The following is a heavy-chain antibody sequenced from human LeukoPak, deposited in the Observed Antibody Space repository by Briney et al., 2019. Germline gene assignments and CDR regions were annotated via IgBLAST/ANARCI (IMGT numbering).Heavy chain of an antibody. V-gene: IGHV3-23*01. CDR2: LCGSGGST. CDR1: GFTFSSYA. CDR3: AKDCSSPSDVAFDI. Sequence: GGSLRLSCAASGFTFSSYAMRWVRQAPGKGLEWVSALCGSGGSTYYADSVKGRFTISRDKSKNTLYLQTNSLRSERTAVYHCAKDCSSPSDVAFDIWGQGTMVTVSS. D-gene: IGHD2-2*01. J-gene: IGHJ3*02.